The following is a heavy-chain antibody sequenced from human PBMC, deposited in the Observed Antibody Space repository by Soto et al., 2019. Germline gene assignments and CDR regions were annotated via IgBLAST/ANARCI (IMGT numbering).Heavy chain of an antibody. J-gene: IGHJ4*02. D-gene: IGHD6-13*01. CDR2: INAGNGNT. V-gene: IGHV1-3*01. Sequence: ASVKVSCKASGYTFTSYAMHWVRQAPGQRLEWMGWINAGNGNTKYSQKFHGRVTITRDTSASTAYMELSSLRSEDTAVYYCARDMAAAGTGVPSYWGQGTLVTVSS. CDR1: GYTFTSYA. CDR3: ARDMAAAGTGVPSY.